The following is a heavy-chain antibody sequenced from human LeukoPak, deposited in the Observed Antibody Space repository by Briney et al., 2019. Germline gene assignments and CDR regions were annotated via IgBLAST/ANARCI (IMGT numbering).Heavy chain of an antibody. V-gene: IGHV3-30*04. CDR1: GFTFSSYA. CDR3: ARDKGYCSSTSCYGYYYYGMDV. J-gene: IGHJ6*04. CDR2: ISYDGSNK. Sequence: GGSLRLSCAASGFTFSSYAMHWVRQAPGKGLEWVAVISYDGSNKYYADSVKGRFTISRDNSKNTLYLQMNSLRAEDTAMYYCARDKGYCSSTSCYGYYYYGMDVRGKGTTVTVSS. D-gene: IGHD2-2*01.